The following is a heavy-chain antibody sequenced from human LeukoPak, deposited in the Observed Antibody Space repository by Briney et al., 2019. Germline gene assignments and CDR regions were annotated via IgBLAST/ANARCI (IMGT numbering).Heavy chain of an antibody. J-gene: IGHJ4*02. Sequence: GASVKVSCKASGYTFTGYYMHWVRQAPGQGLEWMGWINPNSGGTNYAQKFQGRVTMTRDTSISTAYMELSRLRSDDTAVYYCARDEYDSSYYFDYWGQGTLVTVSS. CDR1: GYTFTGYY. V-gene: IGHV1-2*02. D-gene: IGHD3-22*01. CDR2: INPNSGGT. CDR3: ARDEYDSSYYFDY.